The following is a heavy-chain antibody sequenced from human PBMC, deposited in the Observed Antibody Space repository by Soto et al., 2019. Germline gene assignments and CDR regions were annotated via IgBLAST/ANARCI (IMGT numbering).Heavy chain of an antibody. Sequence: ASVKVSCKASGYTFPNYGITWVRQAPGQGLEWMGWISAHNGDTEYAQNLQGRVSMTTDTSTSTAYMELRSLTSDDTAVYYCAIFSRANWNVLEYWGQGSRV. J-gene: IGHJ4*02. D-gene: IGHD1-20*01. CDR2: ISAHNGDT. V-gene: IGHV1-18*01. CDR3: AIFSRANWNVLEY. CDR1: GYTFPNYG.